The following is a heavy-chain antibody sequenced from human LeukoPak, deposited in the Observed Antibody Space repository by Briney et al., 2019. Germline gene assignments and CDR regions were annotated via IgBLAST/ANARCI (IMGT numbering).Heavy chain of an antibody. Sequence: GGSLRLSCAASGFTFSSYGMHWVRQAPGKGLEWVAVIWYDGSNKYYADSVKGRFTISRDNSKNTLYLEMNSLRAEDTAVYYCAKDKVGFGEFYFDYWGRGTLVTVSS. CDR1: GFTFSSYG. CDR3: AKDKVGFGEFYFDY. V-gene: IGHV3-33*06. D-gene: IGHD3-10*01. CDR2: IWYDGSNK. J-gene: IGHJ4*02.